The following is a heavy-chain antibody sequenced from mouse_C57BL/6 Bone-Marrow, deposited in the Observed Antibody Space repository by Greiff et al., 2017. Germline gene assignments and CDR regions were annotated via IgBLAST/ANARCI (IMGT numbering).Heavy chain of an antibody. J-gene: IGHJ3*01. V-gene: IGHV1-72*01. CDR1: GYTFTSYW. CDR3: ARSGIYYYGSSDPCYGD. Sequence: VQLQQPGAELVKPGASVKLSCKASGYTFTSYWMHWVKQRPGRGLEWIGRIDPNSGGTKYNEKFKSKATLTEDKPSSTAYMKHSSLTSEDSAVYSCARSGIYYYGSSDPCYGDWGQGTMVT. D-gene: IGHD1-1*01. CDR2: IDPNSGGT.